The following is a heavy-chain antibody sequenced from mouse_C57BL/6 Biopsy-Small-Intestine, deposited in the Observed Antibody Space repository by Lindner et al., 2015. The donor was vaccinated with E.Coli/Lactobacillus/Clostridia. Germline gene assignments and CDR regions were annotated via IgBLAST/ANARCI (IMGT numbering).Heavy chain of an antibody. V-gene: IGHV1-54*01. D-gene: IGHD3-1*01. CDR1: GYTFTGYW. Sequence: VQLQESGAELMKPGASVKLSCKAAGYTFTGYWIEWVKQRPGQGLEWIGVINPGTGGTNYNEKFKGKATLTADKSSSKAYMQLSSLTSEDSAVYFCARGPDGAFDYWGQGTTLIVSS. J-gene: IGHJ2*01. CDR3: ARGPDGAFDY. CDR2: INPGTGGT.